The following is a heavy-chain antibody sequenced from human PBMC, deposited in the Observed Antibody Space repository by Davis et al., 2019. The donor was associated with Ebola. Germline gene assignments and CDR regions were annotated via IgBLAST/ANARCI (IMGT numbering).Heavy chain of an antibody. V-gene: IGHV1-69*02. CDR2: IILILDET. CDR1: GGTFITST. CDR3: ANFGGSTGVFGLDV. Sequence: AASVKVSCKASGGTFITSTISWVRQAPGHGLEWMGRIILILDETNYAQKFQGRVAITADKSTSTVYMELNGLTSQDTAVYYCANFGGSTGVFGLDVWGQGTTVTVSS. J-gene: IGHJ6*02. D-gene: IGHD3-10*01.